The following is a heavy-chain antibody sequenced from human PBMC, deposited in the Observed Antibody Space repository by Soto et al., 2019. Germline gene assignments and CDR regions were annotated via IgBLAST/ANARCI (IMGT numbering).Heavy chain of an antibody. CDR3: ARDLGGWPDY. CDR2: INAGNGNT. V-gene: IGHV1-3*01. D-gene: IGHD2-15*01. Sequence: ASVKVACKASGYTFTSYAMHWVRQAPGQRLEWMGWINAGNGNTKYSQKFQGRVTITRDTSASAAYMELGSLSSEDTAVYYCARDLGGWPDYWGQGTLVTVSS. CDR1: GYTFTSYA. J-gene: IGHJ4*02.